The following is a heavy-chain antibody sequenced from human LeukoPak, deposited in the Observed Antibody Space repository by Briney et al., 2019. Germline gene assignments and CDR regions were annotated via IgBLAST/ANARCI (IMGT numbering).Heavy chain of an antibody. CDR2: ISSSGSTI. D-gene: IGHD6-13*01. Sequence: GGSLRLSCAASGFTFSDYYMSWIRQAPGKGLEWASYISSSGSTIYYADSVKGRFTISRDNAKNSLYLQMNSLRAEDTAVYYCARDGKGQQLGTDYFDYWGQGTLVTVSS. CDR1: GFTFSDYY. J-gene: IGHJ4*02. CDR3: ARDGKGQQLGTDYFDY. V-gene: IGHV3-11*01.